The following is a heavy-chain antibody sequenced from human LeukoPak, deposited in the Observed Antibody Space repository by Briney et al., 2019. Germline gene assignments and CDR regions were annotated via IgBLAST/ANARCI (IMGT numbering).Heavy chain of an antibody. V-gene: IGHV3-53*04. D-gene: IGHD3-22*01. CDR1: GFTVSSNY. CDR3: ARGAYYYDSSGYPAFDI. J-gene: IGHJ3*02. CDR2: IYGGGST. Sequence: GSLRLSCAASGFTVSSNYMSWVRQAPGKGLEWVSVIYGGGSTYYADSVKGRFTISRHNSKNTLYLQMNSLRAEDTAVYYCARGAYYYDSSGYPAFDIWGQGTMVTVSS.